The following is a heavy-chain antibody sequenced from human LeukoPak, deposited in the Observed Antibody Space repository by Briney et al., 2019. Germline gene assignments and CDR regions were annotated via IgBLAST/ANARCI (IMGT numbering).Heavy chain of an antibody. D-gene: IGHD1-26*01. J-gene: IGHJ6*03. Sequence: GGSLRLSCAASGFTFSSYAMSWVRQAPGKGLERVSAISGSGGSTYYADSVKGRFTISRDNSKNTLYLQMNSLRAEDTAVYYCAKDPSGSYYYYYYMNVWGKGTTVTVSS. CDR2: ISGSGGST. V-gene: IGHV3-23*01. CDR3: AKDPSGSYYYYYYMNV. CDR1: GFTFSSYA.